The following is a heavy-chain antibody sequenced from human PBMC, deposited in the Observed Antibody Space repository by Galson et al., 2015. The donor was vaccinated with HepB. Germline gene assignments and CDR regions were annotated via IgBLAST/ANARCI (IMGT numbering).Heavy chain of an antibody. V-gene: IGHV3-9*01. Sequence: SLRLSCAASGFKFDDYAMHWVRQFPGKGPEWVSAISWNGGSLGYADSVKGRFTISRDNARNSLYLQMNSLRTEDTALYYCAKDIMTGGAVMADFYYGMDVWGQGTTVTVSS. J-gene: IGHJ6*02. D-gene: IGHD2-8*02. CDR1: GFKFDDYA. CDR3: AKDIMTGGAVMADFYYGMDV. CDR2: ISWNGGSL.